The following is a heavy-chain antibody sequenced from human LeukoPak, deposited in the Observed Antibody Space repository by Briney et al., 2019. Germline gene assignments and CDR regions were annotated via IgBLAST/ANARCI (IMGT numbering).Heavy chain of an antibody. CDR2: ISYDGSNK. CDR3: ARDGPYGSGSYFDY. Sequence: GGSLRLSCAASGFTFSSYAMHWVRQAPGKGLEWVAVISYDGSNKYYADSVKGRFTISRDNSKNTLYLQMNSLRAEDTAVYYCARDGPYGSGSYFDYWGQGTLVTVSS. D-gene: IGHD3-10*01. J-gene: IGHJ4*02. V-gene: IGHV3-30*01. CDR1: GFTFSSYA.